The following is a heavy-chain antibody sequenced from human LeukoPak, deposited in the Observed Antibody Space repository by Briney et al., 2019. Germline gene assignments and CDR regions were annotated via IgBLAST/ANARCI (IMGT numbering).Heavy chain of an antibody. V-gene: IGHV4-39*07. Sequence: PSETLSLTCTVSGGSISDRSFYWGWIRQPPGQGLEWLGHIFHSGSTSYNSSFRSRVTILVATSKKQFFLEVNSVTAADTAVYYCARGDAGYFDLWGRGTLVTVSS. CDR3: ARGDAGYFDL. J-gene: IGHJ2*01. CDR1: GGSISDRSFY. CDR2: IFHSGST.